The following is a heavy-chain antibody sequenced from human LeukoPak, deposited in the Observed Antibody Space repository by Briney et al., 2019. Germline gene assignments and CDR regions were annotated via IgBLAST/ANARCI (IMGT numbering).Heavy chain of an antibody. D-gene: IGHD6-6*01. Sequence: GGSLRLSCAASGFTFSSYAMTWVRQAPGKGLEWVSSISGSGGSTYYADSVKGRFTISRDNSKNTLYLQMNSLRAEDTAVYYCAKDRRAARPRYDYWGQGTLVTVSS. CDR2: ISGSGGST. CDR1: GFTFSSYA. J-gene: IGHJ4*02. V-gene: IGHV3-23*01. CDR3: AKDRRAARPRYDY.